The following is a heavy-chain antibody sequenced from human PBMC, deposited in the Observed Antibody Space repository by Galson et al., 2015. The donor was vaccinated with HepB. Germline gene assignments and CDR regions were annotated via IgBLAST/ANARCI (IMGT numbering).Heavy chain of an antibody. CDR1: GFTFSSYG. CDR2: IWYDGSNK. D-gene: IGHD2-2*01. V-gene: IGHV3-33*01. Sequence: SLRLSCAASGFTFSSYGMHWVRQAPGKGLEWVAVIWYDGSNKYYADSVKGRFTISRDNSKNTLYLQMNSLRAEDTAVYYCARDGNVVVPAAMLYHYYYMDVWGKGTTVTVSS. J-gene: IGHJ6*03. CDR3: ARDGNVVVPAAMLYHYYYMDV.